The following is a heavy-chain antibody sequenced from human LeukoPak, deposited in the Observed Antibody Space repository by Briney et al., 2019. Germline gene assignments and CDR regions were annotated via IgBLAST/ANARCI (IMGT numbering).Heavy chain of an antibody. J-gene: IGHJ4*02. CDR1: GASISSGNYF. Sequence: SQTLSLTCSVSGASISSGNYFWSWIRQSPGKGLEWIGYIYYRGTTYYNPSLKSRVIISEDSSKSQFSLELTSVTAAGTAVYYCAGFPNWNNPVYWGQGTLVTVSS. D-gene: IGHD1/OR15-1a*01. V-gene: IGHV4-30-4*08. CDR3: AGFPNWNNPVY. CDR2: IYYRGTT.